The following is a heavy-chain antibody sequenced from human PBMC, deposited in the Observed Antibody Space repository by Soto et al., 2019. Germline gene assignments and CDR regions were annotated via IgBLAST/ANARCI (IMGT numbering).Heavy chain of an antibody. CDR3: AKHSEYQLLSWLDP. V-gene: IGHV3-23*01. CDR2: ISAGGGNT. D-gene: IGHD2-2*01. J-gene: IGHJ5*02. CDR1: GFSFSTYA. Sequence: EVQLLESGGGLVQPGGSLRLSCAASGFSFSTYAMSWVRQAPGKGLEWVSGISAGGGNTYYADSVRGRFTISRDKSKNTVDLQISSLRAADTALYYCAKHSEYQLLSWLDPWGLGTLVTVSS.